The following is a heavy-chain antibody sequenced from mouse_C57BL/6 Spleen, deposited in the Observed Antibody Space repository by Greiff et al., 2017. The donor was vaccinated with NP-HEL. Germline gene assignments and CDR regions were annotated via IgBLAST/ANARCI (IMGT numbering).Heavy chain of an antibody. CDR1: GYTFTDYE. Sequence: VQLQQSGAELVRPGASVTLSCKASGYTFTDYEMHWVKQTPVHGLEWIGAIDPETGGTAYNQKFKGKAILTADKSSSTAYMELHSLTSEDSAVYYCTRNAMDYWGQGTSVTVSS. V-gene: IGHV1-15*01. CDR3: TRNAMDY. CDR2: IDPETGGT. J-gene: IGHJ4*01.